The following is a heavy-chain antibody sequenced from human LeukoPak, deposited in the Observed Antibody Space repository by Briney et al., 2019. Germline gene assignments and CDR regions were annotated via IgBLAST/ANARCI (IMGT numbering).Heavy chain of an antibody. D-gene: IGHD6-19*01. CDR1: GFTFSDHY. CDR3: ARASYRSGWYPDY. V-gene: IGHV3-72*01. J-gene: IGHJ4*02. CDR2: TRNKADSYIT. Sequence: GGSLILSCAASGFTFSDHYIHWVRQAPGKGLEWVGRTRNKADSYITQYAASVKGRFTISRDDSKNSLYLQMNSLKTEDTAVYYCARASYRSGWYPDYWGQGTLVTVSS.